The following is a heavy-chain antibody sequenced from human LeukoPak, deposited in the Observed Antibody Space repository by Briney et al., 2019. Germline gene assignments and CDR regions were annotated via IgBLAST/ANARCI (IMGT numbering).Heavy chain of an antibody. D-gene: IGHD6-13*01. V-gene: IGHV3-11*01. CDR3: AKDITAAATGGFDP. CDR2: ISSSGSTI. Sequence: GGSLRLSCAASGFTFSDYYMSWIRQAPGKGLEWVSYISSSGSTIYYADSVKGRFTISRDNAKNSLYLQMNSLRAEDTALYYCAKDITAAATGGFDPWGQGTLVTVSS. CDR1: GFTFSDYY. J-gene: IGHJ5*02.